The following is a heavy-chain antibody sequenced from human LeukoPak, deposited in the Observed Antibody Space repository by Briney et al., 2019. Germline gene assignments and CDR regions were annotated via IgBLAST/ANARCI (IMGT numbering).Heavy chain of an antibody. CDR2: IWYAGSNK. Sequence: PGGSLRLSCAASGFTFSSYGMHWVRQAPGEGLEWVAVIWYAGSNKYYADSVKGRFTISRDNSKNTLYLQMNSLRAEDTAVYYCAGGWDEYFQHWGQGTLVTVSS. J-gene: IGHJ1*01. D-gene: IGHD6-19*01. CDR3: AGGWDEYFQH. CDR1: GFTFSSYG. V-gene: IGHV3-33*08.